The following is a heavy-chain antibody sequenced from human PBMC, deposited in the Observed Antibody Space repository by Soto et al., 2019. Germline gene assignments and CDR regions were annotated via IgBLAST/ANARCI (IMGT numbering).Heavy chain of an antibody. CDR1: GYTVISYY. D-gene: IGHD1-26*01. CDR3: ASPIGGSYNAFDI. J-gene: IGHJ3*02. V-gene: IGHV1-46*01. Sequence: ASVKVSCKASGYTVISYYMHLVRQAPGQGLQWMGIINPSGSITTYAQKFQGRVTMTRDTSTSTVYMELSSLTSDDTAVYYCASPIGGSYNAFDIWGQGTMVTVSS. CDR2: INPSGSIT.